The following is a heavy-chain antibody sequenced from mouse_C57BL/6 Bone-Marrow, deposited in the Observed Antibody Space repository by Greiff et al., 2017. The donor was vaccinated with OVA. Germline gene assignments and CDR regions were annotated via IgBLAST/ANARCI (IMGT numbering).Heavy chain of an antibody. CDR1: GYTFTSYW. J-gene: IGHJ2*01. Sequence: VQLQQSGAELVMPGASVKLSCKASGYTFTSYWMHWVKQRPGQGLEWIGEIDPSDSYTNYNQKFKGKSTLTVDKSSSTAYMQLSSLTSEDSAVYYCARENAYYSNPFDYWGQGTTLTVSS. V-gene: IGHV1-69*01. CDR2: IDPSDSYT. CDR3: ARENAYYSNPFDY. D-gene: IGHD2-5*01.